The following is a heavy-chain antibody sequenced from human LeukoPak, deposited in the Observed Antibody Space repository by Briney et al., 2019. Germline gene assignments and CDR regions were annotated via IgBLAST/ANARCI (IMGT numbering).Heavy chain of an antibody. Sequence: GGSLRLSCAASGFTFSSYWMHWVRQTPGKGLMWVSRIKSDGSTIYADSVKGRFTISRDNAKNMVYLQMNSLRAEDTATYYCARAITYFYGSVTYDWFDPWGQGTLVTVSS. J-gene: IGHJ5*02. CDR3: ARAITYFYGSVTYDWFDP. V-gene: IGHV3-74*01. CDR1: GFTFSSYW. CDR2: IKSDGST. D-gene: IGHD3-10*01.